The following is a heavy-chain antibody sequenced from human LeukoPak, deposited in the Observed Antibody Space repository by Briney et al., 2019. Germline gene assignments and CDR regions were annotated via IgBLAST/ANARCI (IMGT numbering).Heavy chain of an antibody. CDR1: GFTFGTFW. D-gene: IGHD1-1*01. V-gene: IGHV3-7*01. CDR2: INQDGSER. CDR3: VRGNDCDP. J-gene: IGHJ5*02. Sequence: GGSLRLSCTASGFTFGTFWMTWVRQAPVKVLEWVANINQDGSERYYVDSVKGRFTISRDNAKNSLYLQMNGLRDEDTAVYYCVRGNDCDPWGQGILVTVSS.